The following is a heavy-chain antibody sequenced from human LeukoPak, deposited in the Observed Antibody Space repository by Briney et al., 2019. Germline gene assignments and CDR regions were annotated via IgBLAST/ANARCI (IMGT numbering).Heavy chain of an antibody. CDR3: ARIVAATGTSYFDP. J-gene: IGHJ4*02. CDR1: GGSISSGDYY. Sequence: SETLSLTCTVSGGSISSGDYYWSWIRQPPGKGLEWIGYIYYSGSTYYNPSLKSRVTISVDKSKNQFSLKLSSVTAADTAVYYCARIVAATGTSYFDPWGQGTLVTVSS. CDR2: IYYSGST. D-gene: IGHD6-13*01. V-gene: IGHV4-30-4*01.